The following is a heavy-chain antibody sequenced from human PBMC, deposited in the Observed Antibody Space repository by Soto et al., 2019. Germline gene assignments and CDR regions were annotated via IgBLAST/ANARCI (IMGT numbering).Heavy chain of an antibody. V-gene: IGHV3-23*01. CDR3: RKRPLPEGLQGTLGAFDF. J-gene: IGHJ3*01. CDR2: LSGSGRST. CDR1: GFTFSTYG. Sequence: EVQVLESGGGLVQPGGSLRLSCAASGFTFSTYGMSWVRQAPGKGLEWVSDLSGSGRSTYYTDSVKGRFTITRDNSKKTLYLQTNSLRAEDTAVYYCRKRPLPEGLQGTLGAFDFWGQGTMVTVSS.